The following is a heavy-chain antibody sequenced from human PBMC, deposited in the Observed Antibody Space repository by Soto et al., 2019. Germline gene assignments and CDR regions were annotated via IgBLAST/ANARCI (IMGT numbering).Heavy chain of an antibody. J-gene: IGHJ4*02. V-gene: IGHV1-18*01. CDR1: GYTLTSYC. CDR3: ARDLGERYSYGTGIFDY. CDR2: ISAYNGNT. Sequence: ASVKVSCKASGYTLTSYCISWVLQAPGEGLEWMGWISAYNGNTNYAQKLQGRVTMTTDTSTSTAYMELRSLRSDDTAVYYCARDLGERYSYGTGIFDYWGQGTLVTVPQ. D-gene: IGHD5-18*01.